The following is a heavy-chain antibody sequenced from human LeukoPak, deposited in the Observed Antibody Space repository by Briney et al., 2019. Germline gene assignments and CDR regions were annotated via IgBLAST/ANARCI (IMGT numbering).Heavy chain of an antibody. D-gene: IGHD5-18*01. CDR3: ARIFIRNGYSSYFDC. V-gene: IGHV4-38-2*02. CDR1: GFSISSGHY. Sequence: SETLSLTCTVSGFSISSGHYWGWVRQPPGAGLEWIGSVYQSGTTYYNPSLKSRVTTSVDMSKNQFSLRLRPVTAADTAVYYCARIFIRNGYSSYFDCWGQGTLVAVSS. CDR2: VYQSGTT. J-gene: IGHJ4*02.